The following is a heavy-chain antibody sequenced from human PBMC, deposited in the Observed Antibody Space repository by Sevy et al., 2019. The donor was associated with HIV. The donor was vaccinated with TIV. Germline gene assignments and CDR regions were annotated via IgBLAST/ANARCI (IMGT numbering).Heavy chain of an antibody. D-gene: IGHD3-10*01. CDR2: ISSSSNYI. CDR1: GFTFSTYT. V-gene: IGHV3-21*01. CDR3: ARPYGSGSWEAFDI. Sequence: GGSLRLSCAASGFTFSTYTMNWVRQAPGKGLEWVSSISSSSNYIYYADSVKGRFTISRDNAKNALYLQRNSLRAEDTAVYYCARPYGSGSWEAFDIWGQGTMVTVSS. J-gene: IGHJ3*02.